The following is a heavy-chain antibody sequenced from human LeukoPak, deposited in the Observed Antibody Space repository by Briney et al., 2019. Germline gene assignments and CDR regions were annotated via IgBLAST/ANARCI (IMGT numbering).Heavy chain of an antibody. CDR3: AKFCDSLSCYFDY. J-gene: IGHJ4*02. V-gene: IGHV3-23*01. CDR1: GFTISRYA. CDR2: ISGGGGST. Sequence: GGSLRLSCAASGFTISRYAMSWVRQSPGKGLEWLSAISGGGGSTYYAYYTDSVKGRFTISKDNSKSTLYLQMNSLRAENTAVYYCAKFCDSLSCYFDYWGQGTLVTVSS. D-gene: IGHD3-9*01.